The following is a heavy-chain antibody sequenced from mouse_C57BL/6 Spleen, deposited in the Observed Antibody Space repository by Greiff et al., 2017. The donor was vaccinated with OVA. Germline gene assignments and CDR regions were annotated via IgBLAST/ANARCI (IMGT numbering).Heavy chain of an antibody. V-gene: IGHV5-6*01. Sequence: EVKLMESGGDLVKPGGSLKLSCAASGFTFSSYGMSWVRQTPDKRLEWVATISSGGSCTYYPDSVKGRFTISRDNTKNTLYLQMSSLKSEDTAMYYCYYDGFAYWGQGTLVTVSA. D-gene: IGHD1-1*01. CDR1: GFTFSSYG. J-gene: IGHJ3*01. CDR3: YYDGFAY. CDR2: ISSGGSCT.